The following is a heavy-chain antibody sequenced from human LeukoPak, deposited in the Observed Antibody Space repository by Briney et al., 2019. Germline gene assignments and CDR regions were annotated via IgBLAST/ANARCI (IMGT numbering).Heavy chain of an antibody. CDR3: VRVPPGTTIYAY. V-gene: IGHV1-8*01. D-gene: IGHD1-14*01. CDR2: MNPNNSDI. J-gene: IGHJ4*02. Sequence: GASVNVSCKASGYTFTSYHINWVRQATGQGLEWVGWMNPNNSDIGYAQKFQGRVTMTRNTSIGTAYMELSSLRPEDTAIYYCVRVPPGTTIYAYWGQGTLVTVSS. CDR1: GYTFTSYH.